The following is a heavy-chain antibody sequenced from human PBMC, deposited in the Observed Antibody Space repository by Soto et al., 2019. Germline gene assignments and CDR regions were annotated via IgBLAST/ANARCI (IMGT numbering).Heavy chain of an antibody. CDR1: GGTFSSYA. CDR2: IIPIFGTA. V-gene: IGHV1-69*01. CDR3: ARDRSPQVEVVIKTGYGIDV. Sequence: QVQLVQSGAEVQKPGSSVKVSCKASGGTFSSYAISWVRQAPGQGLEWMGGIIPIFGTANYAQKFQGRVTITAAESTSTAYMELSSLRSEDTAVYYGARDRSPQVEVVIKTGYGIDVWGQGTTVTVSS. J-gene: IGHJ6*02. D-gene: IGHD3-3*01.